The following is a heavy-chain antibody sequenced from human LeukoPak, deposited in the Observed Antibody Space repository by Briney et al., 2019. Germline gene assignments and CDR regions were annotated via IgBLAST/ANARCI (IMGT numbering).Heavy chain of an antibody. CDR2: ISSSSSYI. D-gene: IGHD2/OR15-2a*01. J-gene: IGHJ3*02. Sequence: GGSLRLSCAASGFTFSSYSMNWVRQAPGKGLEWVSSISSSSSYIYYADSVKGRFTISRDNAKNSLYLQMNSLRAEDTALYYCAQIVGVDGAAFDIWGQGTMVTVSS. V-gene: IGHV3-21*04. CDR3: AQIVGVDGAAFDI. CDR1: GFTFSSYS.